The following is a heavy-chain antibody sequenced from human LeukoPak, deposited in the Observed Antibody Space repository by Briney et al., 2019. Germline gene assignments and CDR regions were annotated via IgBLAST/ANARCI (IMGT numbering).Heavy chain of an antibody. CDR1: GGSISSSSYY. Sequence: PSETLSLTCTVSGGSISSSSYYWGWIRQPPGKGLEWIGSIYYSGSTYHNPSLKSRVTISVDTSKNQFSLKLSSVTAADTAVYYCARRPSKKPIDYWGQGTLVTVSS. CDR3: ARRPSKKPIDY. V-gene: IGHV4-39*01. CDR2: IYYSGST. J-gene: IGHJ4*02. D-gene: IGHD1-14*01.